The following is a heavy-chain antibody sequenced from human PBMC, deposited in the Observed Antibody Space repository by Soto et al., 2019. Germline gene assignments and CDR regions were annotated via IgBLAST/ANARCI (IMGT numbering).Heavy chain of an antibody. CDR3: AKLTYYYGSGSYYKSGFDY. J-gene: IGHJ4*02. CDR1: GYTFTSDG. V-gene: IGHV1-18*01. D-gene: IGHD3-10*01. CDR2: ISAYNGNT. Sequence: ASVKVSCKASGYTFTSDGISWVRQAPGQGREWMGWISAYNGNTNYAQKLQGRVTMTTDTSTSTAYMEPRSLRSDDTAVYYCAKLTYYYGSGSYYKSGFDYWGEGTLVT.